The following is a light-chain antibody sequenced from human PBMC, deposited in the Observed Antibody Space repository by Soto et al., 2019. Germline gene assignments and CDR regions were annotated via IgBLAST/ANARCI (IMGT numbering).Light chain of an antibody. CDR1: SSNIGAGYD. J-gene: IGLJ3*02. CDR3: QSHDSSLNSWV. V-gene: IGLV1-40*01. Sequence: QSVLTQPPSMSGAPAQRVTISCTGSSSNIGAGYDVHWYQLLPGTAPKLLIYGNTNRPSGVPDRFSGSKSGTSASLAITGLRAEDEADYYCQSHDSSLNSWVFGGGTKLTVL. CDR2: GNT.